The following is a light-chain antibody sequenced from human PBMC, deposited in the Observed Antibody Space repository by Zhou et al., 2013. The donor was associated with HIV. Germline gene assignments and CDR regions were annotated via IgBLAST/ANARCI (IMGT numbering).Light chain of an antibody. CDR1: QGISNS. CDR2: AAS. CDR3: QQYHTYST. V-gene: IGKV1-NL1*01. J-gene: IGKJ4*01. Sequence: DIQMTQSPSSLSASVGDRVTITCRASQGISNSLAWYQQKPGKAPKLLLYAASRLESGVPSRFSGSGSGTDYTLTISSLQPDDFAAYYCQQYHTYSTFGGGTKVEIK.